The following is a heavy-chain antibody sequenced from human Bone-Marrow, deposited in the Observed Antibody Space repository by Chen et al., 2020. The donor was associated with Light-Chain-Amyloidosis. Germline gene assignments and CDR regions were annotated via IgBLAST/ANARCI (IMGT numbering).Heavy chain of an antibody. Sequence: EVQVLESGGGSVQPGGSLSLSCVGSGFTFSHYAMGWARQAPGKGLEWVSAISAGGDRTYYSDSVKGRFTISRDSSTVYLQMNSLRAEDTALYYCAKDINMVATSPSTWGQGTLVTVSS. CDR1: GFTFSHYA. J-gene: IGHJ5*02. D-gene: IGHD5-12*01. V-gene: IGHV3-23*01. CDR2: ISAGGDRT. CDR3: AKDINMVATSPST.